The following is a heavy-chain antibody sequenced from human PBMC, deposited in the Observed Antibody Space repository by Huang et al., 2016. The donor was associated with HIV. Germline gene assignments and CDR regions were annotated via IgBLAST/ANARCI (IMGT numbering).Heavy chain of an antibody. CDR1: GGTFSKYA. V-gene: IGHV1-69*13. D-gene: IGHD4-17*01. Sequence: QVQLVQSGAEVKTPGYSVKVSCKASGGTFSKYAISWVRQAPGQGLEWMGGIIPMLGTPNYARKFQGRVTITADDSTSTTYVEVSSLRSEDTALYYCARGQLGSYGDYDVLYWGQGTLVTVSS. CDR2: IIPMLGTP. J-gene: IGHJ4*02. CDR3: ARGQLGSYGDYDVLY.